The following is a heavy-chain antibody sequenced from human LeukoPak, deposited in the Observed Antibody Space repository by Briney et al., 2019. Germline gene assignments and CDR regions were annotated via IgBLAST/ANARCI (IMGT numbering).Heavy chain of an antibody. CDR2: ISGSGGRT. CDR1: RFSFSSSA. J-gene: IGHJ6*02. CDR3: AKVIRGGYGMDV. D-gene: IGHD3-10*01. Sequence: GGSLRLSCAASRFSFSSSAMSWVRQAPGKGLEWVAAISGSGGRTYYADSVKGRFTISGDNAKNSLSLQLNSLRDEDTAVYFCAKVIRGGYGMDVWGQGTTVTVSS. V-gene: IGHV3-23*01.